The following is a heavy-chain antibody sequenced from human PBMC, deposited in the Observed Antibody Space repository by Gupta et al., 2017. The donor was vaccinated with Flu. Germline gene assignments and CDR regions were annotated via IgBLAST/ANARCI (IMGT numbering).Heavy chain of an antibody. CDR3: ARSHPTTVVTPWEAYFDY. CDR2: IYYSGST. Sequence: WSWIRQPPGKGLEWIGYIYYSGSTNYNPSLKSRVTISVDTSKNQFSLKLSSVTAADTAVYYCARSHPTTVVTPWEAYFDYWGQGTLVTVSS. J-gene: IGHJ4*02. D-gene: IGHD4-17*01. V-gene: IGHV4-59*01.